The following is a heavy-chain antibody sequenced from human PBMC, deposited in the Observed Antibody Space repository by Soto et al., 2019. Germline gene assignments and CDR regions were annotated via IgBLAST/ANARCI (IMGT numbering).Heavy chain of an antibody. J-gene: IGHJ5*02. CDR1: GGTFSSYA. V-gene: IGHV1-69*13. CDR3: ARDGTPRQQLSWFDP. Sequence: SVKVSCKASGGTFSSYAISWVRQAPGQGLEWMGGIIPIFGTANYAQKFQGRVTITADESTSTAYMELSSLRSEDTAVYYCARDGTPRQQLSWFDPWGQGTLVTVSS. D-gene: IGHD6-13*01. CDR2: IIPIFGTA.